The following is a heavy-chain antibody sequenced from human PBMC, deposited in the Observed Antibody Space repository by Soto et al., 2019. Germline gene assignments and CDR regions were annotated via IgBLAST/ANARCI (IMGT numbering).Heavy chain of an antibody. Sequence: AAVKVSCKVSGYTLTELSMHWVRQAPGKGLEWMGGFDPEDGETIYAQKFQGRVTMTEDASTDTAYMELSSLRSEDTAVYYCATIKYYYDSSGYTLAPGLNAFDIRAQGTMVTVSS. J-gene: IGHJ3*02. CDR2: FDPEDGET. D-gene: IGHD3-22*01. V-gene: IGHV1-24*01. CDR1: GYTLTELS. CDR3: ATIKYYYDSSGYTLAPGLNAFDI.